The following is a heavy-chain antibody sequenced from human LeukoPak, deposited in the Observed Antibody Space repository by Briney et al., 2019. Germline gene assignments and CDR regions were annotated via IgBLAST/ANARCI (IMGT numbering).Heavy chain of an antibody. CDR1: GFTFNPYW. V-gene: IGHV3-7*01. CDR2: INQDGSEK. D-gene: IGHD6-19*01. J-gene: IGHJ5*02. CDR3: AKDSGWYTHDL. Sequence: GGSLRLSCAASGFTFNPYWMSWVRQAPGKGLEWVANINQDGSEKYYVDYVKGRFTISRDNAKNSLFLQMNSLRADDSAVYYCAKDSGWYTHDLWGQGALVTVSS.